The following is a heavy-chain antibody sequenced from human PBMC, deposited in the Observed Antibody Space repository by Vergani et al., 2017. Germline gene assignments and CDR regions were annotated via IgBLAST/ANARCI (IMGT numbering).Heavy chain of an antibody. CDR1: GFTFSGSA. V-gene: IGHV3-73*02. Sequence: EVQLVESGGGLVQPGGSLKLSCAASGFTFSGSAMHWVRQASGKGLEWVGRIRSKANSYATAYAASVKGRFTISRDDSKNTAYLQMNSLKTEDTAVYYCARARFQEARYYFYGMDVWGQGP. D-gene: IGHD3-10*01. J-gene: IGHJ6*02. CDR3: ARARFQEARYYFYGMDV. CDR2: IRSKANSYAT.